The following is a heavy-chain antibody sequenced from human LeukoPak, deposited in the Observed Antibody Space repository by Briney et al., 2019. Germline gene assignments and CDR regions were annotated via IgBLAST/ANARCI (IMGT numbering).Heavy chain of an antibody. J-gene: IGHJ2*01. CDR3: ARAWAPYCSSTSRSSGYWYFDL. D-gene: IGHD2-2*01. CDR1: GGTFSSYA. V-gene: IGHV1-69*04. Sequence: ASVKVSCKASGGTFSSYAISWVRQAPGQGLEWMGRIIPILGIANYAQKFQGRVTITADKSTSTAYMELSSLRSEDTAVYYCARAWAPYCSSTSRSSGYWYFDLWGRGTLVTVSS. CDR2: IIPILGIA.